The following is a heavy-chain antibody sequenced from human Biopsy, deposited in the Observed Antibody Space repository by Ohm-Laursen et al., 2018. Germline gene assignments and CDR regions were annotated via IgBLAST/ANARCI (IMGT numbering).Heavy chain of an antibody. D-gene: IGHD3-3*01. Sequence: ASVKVSCKASGYTFTSYYMHWVRQAPGQGLEWMGIINPVGGSTNYAQKFQGRVTLTTDTSTSTVHMELRSLRSDDTAVYYCARLLQTDGDGFWSGYYDYWGQGTLVTVSS. CDR3: ARLLQTDGDGFWSGYYDY. V-gene: IGHV1-46*01. J-gene: IGHJ4*02. CDR2: INPVGGST. CDR1: GYTFTSYY.